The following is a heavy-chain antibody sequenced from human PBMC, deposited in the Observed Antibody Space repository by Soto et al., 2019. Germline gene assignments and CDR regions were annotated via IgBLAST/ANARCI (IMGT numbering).Heavy chain of an antibody. V-gene: IGHV4-34*01. CDR2: INHSGST. CDR3: ARVVAAAGPNWFDP. Sequence: QVQLQQWGAGLLKPSETLSLTCAVYGGSFSGYYWSWIRQPPGKGLEWIGEINHSGSTNYNPSLKSRATISVDTSKNQFSLKLSSVTAADTAVYYCARVVAAAGPNWFDPWGQGTLVTVSS. D-gene: IGHD6-13*01. J-gene: IGHJ5*02. CDR1: GGSFSGYY.